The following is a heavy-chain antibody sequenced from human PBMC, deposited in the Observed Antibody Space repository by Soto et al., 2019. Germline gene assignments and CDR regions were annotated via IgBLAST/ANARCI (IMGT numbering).Heavy chain of an antibody. J-gene: IGHJ4*02. CDR2: ISGSGRTT. CDR3: AKTPYDFWSSGQYFFDD. CDR1: GFTFSSHA. D-gene: IGHD3-3*01. V-gene: IGHV3-23*01. Sequence: PWGSLRLSCAASGFTFSSHAMCWVRQAPGKGLECVSGISGSGRTTFYADSVKGRFTVSRGNSKKTLFLQMNSLRAEDTAVYYCAKTPYDFWSSGQYFFDDWGQGTLVTVSS.